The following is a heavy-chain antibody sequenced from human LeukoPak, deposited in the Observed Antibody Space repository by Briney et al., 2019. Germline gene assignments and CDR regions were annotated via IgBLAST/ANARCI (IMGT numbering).Heavy chain of an antibody. Sequence: GASVKVSCKASGYTFTSYGISWVRQAPGQGLEWMGWISAYNGNTNYAQKLQGRVTMTTDTSTSTAYMELRSLRSDDTAVYYCARDSYSGSYRPISNWFDPWGQGTLVTVFS. D-gene: IGHD1-26*01. CDR3: ARDSYSGSYRPISNWFDP. V-gene: IGHV1-18*01. J-gene: IGHJ5*02. CDR2: ISAYNGNT. CDR1: GYTFTSYG.